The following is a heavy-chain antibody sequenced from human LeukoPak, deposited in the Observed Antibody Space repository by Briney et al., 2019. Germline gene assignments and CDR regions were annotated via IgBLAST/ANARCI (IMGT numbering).Heavy chain of an antibody. V-gene: IGHV1-24*01. J-gene: IGHJ4*02. D-gene: IGHD3-3*01. CDR1: VNSHSELS. CDR3: TTRSGDFWSGFVN. CDR2: FDPEEAKM. Sequence: ASVTVSCKVSVNSHSELSIQWVRQAPGKGLECVGGFDPEEAKMVYAQNFQGRVTMTEDTSTQTAYMELSGLTSGDTAVYYCTTRSGDFWSGFVNWGQGTLVTVSS.